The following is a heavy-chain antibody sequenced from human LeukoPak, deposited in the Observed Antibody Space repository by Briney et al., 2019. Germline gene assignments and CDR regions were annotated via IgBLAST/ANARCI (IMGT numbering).Heavy chain of an antibody. J-gene: IGHJ4*02. V-gene: IGHV1-69*04. D-gene: IGHD6-19*01. Sequence: GASVKVSCMASGGTFGSCAISWVRQAPGQGLEWMGRIIPILGIANYAQKFQGRVTITADESTSTVYMELRSLTSEDTAVYYCARGQSSLRSPYYFDYWGQGTLVTVSS. CDR3: ARGQSSLRSPYYFDY. CDR1: GGTFGSCA. CDR2: IIPILGIA.